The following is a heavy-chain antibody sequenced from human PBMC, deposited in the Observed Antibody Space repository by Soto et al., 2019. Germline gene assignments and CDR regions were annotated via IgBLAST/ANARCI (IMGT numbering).Heavy chain of an antibody. CDR2: IIPIFGTA. Sequence: SVKVSCKASGGTFSSYAIIWVRQAPGQGLEWMGGIIPIFGTANYAQKFQGRVTITADESTSTAYMELSSLRSEDTAVYYCARVGGDSSGWYDYYYYYGMDVWGQGTTVTVSS. CDR1: GGTFSSYA. J-gene: IGHJ6*02. CDR3: ARVGGDSSGWYDYYYYYGMDV. D-gene: IGHD6-19*01. V-gene: IGHV1-69*13.